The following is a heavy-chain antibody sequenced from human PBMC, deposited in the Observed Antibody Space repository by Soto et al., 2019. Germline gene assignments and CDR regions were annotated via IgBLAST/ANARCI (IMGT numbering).Heavy chain of an antibody. V-gene: IGHV6-1*01. Sequence: QALSLTCAISGDSVSSNTASWNLIRQSPSRGLEWLGRTYFRSKWYNDYAVSVKSRIIINPDTSNNQFSLQLKSVTPEDTAVYFCAKGDNLGPKTGYAFDPWGQGIMVTVSS. CDR1: GDSVSSNTAS. CDR3: AKGDNLGPKTGYAFDP. J-gene: IGHJ5*02. CDR2: TYFRSKWYN. D-gene: IGHD5-12*01.